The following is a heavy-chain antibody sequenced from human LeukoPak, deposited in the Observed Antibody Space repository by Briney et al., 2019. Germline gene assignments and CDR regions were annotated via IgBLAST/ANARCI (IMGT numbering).Heavy chain of an antibody. V-gene: IGHV4-59*01. CDR3: AREPARGLWRTYYFDY. J-gene: IGHJ4*02. D-gene: IGHD5-18*01. CDR2: IYYSGST. CDR1: GGSISSYY. Sequence: PSETLSLTCTVSGGSISSYYWSWIRQPPGKGLEWIGYIYYSGSTNYNPSLKSRVTISVDTSKNQFSLKLSSVTAADTAVYYCAREPARGLWRTYYFDYWGQGTLVTVSS.